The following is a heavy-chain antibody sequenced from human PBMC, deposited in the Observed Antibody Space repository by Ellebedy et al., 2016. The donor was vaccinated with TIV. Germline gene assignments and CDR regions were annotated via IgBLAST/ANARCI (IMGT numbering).Heavy chain of an antibody. CDR1: GGSINSYY. J-gene: IGHJ6*02. CDR3: ARVRGSYDYYYYGMDV. V-gene: IGHV4-4*07. CDR2: IYTSGST. D-gene: IGHD1-26*01. Sequence: MPSETLSLTCTVSGGSINSYYWNWIRQPAGKGLEWIGRIYTSGSTNYNSSLKSRVTMSVDTSNNQFSLKLSSVTAADTAVYYCARVRGSYDYYYYGMDVWGQGTTVTVSS.